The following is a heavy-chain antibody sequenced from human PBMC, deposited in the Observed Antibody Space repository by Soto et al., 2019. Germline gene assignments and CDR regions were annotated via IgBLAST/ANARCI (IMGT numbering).Heavy chain of an antibody. D-gene: IGHD3-22*01. CDR3: ARGWGYDSNDYYYAY. V-gene: IGHV1-69*01. J-gene: IGHJ4*02. CDR2: IIPIFGTA. Sequence: QVQLVQSGAEVRKPGSSVKVSCKASGGTFSRHAISWVRQAPGQGLEWMGGIIPIFGTANHAQKFQGRVTSIADESTGTVYMEWSSLRSEDTAMYYCARGWGYDSNDYYYAYWGQGTLVSVSS. CDR1: GGTFSRHA.